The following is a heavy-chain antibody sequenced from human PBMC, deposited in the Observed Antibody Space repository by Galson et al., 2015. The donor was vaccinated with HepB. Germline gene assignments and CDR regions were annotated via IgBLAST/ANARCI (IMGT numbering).Heavy chain of an antibody. CDR1: GFTVSSNY. D-gene: IGHD3-22*01. V-gene: IGHV3-53*01. J-gene: IGHJ6*02. CDR2: IYSGGST. CDR3: ARRGTMTYYCYGMDV. Sequence: SLRLSCAASGFTVSSNYMSWVRQAPGKGLEWVSVIYSGGSTYYADSVKGRFTISRDNSKNTLYLQMNSLRAEDTAVYYCARRGTMTYYCYGMDVWGQGTTVTVSS.